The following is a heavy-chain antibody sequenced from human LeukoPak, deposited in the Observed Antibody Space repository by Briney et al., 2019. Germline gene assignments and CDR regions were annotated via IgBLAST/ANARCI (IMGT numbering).Heavy chain of an antibody. CDR2: ISGSGTTL. CDR1: GFTFSSYG. CDR3: AREGDDSSGPHFGY. V-gene: IGHV3-48*04. Sequence: PGGSLRLSCAASGFTFSSYGMNWVRQAPGKGLEWVSYISGSGTTLYYADSVKGRFTVSRDNAKNSLYLQMNTLRADDTAIYYCAREGDDSSGPHFGYWGQGTLVTVSS. J-gene: IGHJ4*02. D-gene: IGHD3-22*01.